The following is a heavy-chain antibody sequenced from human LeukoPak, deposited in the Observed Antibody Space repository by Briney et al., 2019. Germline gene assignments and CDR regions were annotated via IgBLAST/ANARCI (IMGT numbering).Heavy chain of an antibody. CDR3: ARFQTTSMSGFDY. D-gene: IGHD2/OR15-2a*01. J-gene: IGHJ4*02. CDR1: GGSMNSYY. V-gene: IGHV4-59*01. CDR2: IYYSGST. Sequence: SETLSLTCTVSGGSMNSYYWSWIRQPPGKGLEWIGYIYYSGSTNYNPSLKSRVTISADTSKNQFSLKLSSVTAADTAVYYCARFQTTSMSGFDYWGQGTLVTVSS.